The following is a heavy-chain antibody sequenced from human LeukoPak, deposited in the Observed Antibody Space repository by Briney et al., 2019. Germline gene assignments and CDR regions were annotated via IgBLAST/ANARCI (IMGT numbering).Heavy chain of an antibody. D-gene: IGHD2-2*01. J-gene: IGHJ5*02. CDR3: ARDEPRMFAAAACS. Sequence: SVKVSCKASGGTFSSYAISWVRQAPGQGLEWMGRIIPILGTANYAQKFQGRVTITTDESTSTAYMELSSLRSEDTAVYDCARDEPRMFAAAACSSGQGTLVTASS. CDR2: IIPILGTA. V-gene: IGHV1-69*11. CDR1: GGTFSSYA.